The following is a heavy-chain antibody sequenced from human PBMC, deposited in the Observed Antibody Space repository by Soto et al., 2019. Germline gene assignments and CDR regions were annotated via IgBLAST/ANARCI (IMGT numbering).Heavy chain of an antibody. J-gene: IGHJ4*02. CDR2: INPSGGST. D-gene: IGHD4-17*01. Sequence: GASVKVSCKASGYTFTSYYMHWVRQAPGQGLEWMGIINPSGGSTSYAQKFQGRVTMTRDTSTSTVYMELSSLRSEDTAVYYCARDLGGVIYGDYSFDYWGQGTLVTVS. CDR3: ARDLGGVIYGDYSFDY. V-gene: IGHV1-46*01. CDR1: GYTFTSYY.